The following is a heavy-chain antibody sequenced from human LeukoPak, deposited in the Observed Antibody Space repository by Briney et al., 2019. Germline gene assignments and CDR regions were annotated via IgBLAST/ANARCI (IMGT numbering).Heavy chain of an antibody. Sequence: GGSLRLSCAASGFTFSSYSMNWVRQAPGKGLEWVSSISSSSSYIYYADSVKGRFTISRDNAKNLLYLQMNSLRAEDTAVYYCAREDENWFDPWGQGTLVTVSS. V-gene: IGHV3-21*01. CDR2: ISSSSSYI. J-gene: IGHJ5*02. CDR1: GFTFSSYS. CDR3: AREDENWFDP.